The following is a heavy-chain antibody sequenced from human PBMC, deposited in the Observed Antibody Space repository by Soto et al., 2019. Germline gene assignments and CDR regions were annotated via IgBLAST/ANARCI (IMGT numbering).Heavy chain of an antibody. CDR1: GGSFSGYY. D-gene: IGHD1-26*01. CDR2: INHSGST. CDR3: ARGHGPWELLTRGAFDI. J-gene: IGHJ3*02. V-gene: IGHV4-34*01. Sequence: SETLSLTCAVYGGSFSGYYCSWIRQPPGKGLEWIGEINHSGSTNYNPSLKSRVTISVDTSKNQFSLKLSSVTAADTAVYYCARGHGPWELLTRGAFDIWGQGTMVTVSS.